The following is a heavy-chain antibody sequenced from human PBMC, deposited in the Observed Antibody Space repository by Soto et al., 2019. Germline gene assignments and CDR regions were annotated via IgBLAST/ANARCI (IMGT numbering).Heavy chain of an antibody. J-gene: IGHJ4*02. CDR2: IYPGDSDT. D-gene: IGHD6-19*01. V-gene: IGHV5-51*01. Sequence: GESLKISCKGSGYSFTSYWIGWVRQMPGKGLEWMGIIYPGDSDTRYSPSFQGQVTISADRSISSAFLQWSNLKASDTAVYYCARREGTGWAYWGQGTLVTVSS. CDR1: GYSFTSYW. CDR3: ARREGTGWAY.